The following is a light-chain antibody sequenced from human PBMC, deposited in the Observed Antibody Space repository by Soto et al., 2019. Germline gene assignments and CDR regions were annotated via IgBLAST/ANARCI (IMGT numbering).Light chain of an antibody. J-gene: IGLJ1*01. CDR3: SSFTSSATAV. CDR1: SSDVGFSNY. Sequence: QSALTQPASVSGSPGQSITISCTETSSDVGFSNYIFWYQQHPGKAPKLIISDVSNRPAGVSNRFAGSKSANTASLTISGRQAEDEADYYCSSFTSSATAVFGSGTKVTVL. V-gene: IGLV2-14*03. CDR2: DVS.